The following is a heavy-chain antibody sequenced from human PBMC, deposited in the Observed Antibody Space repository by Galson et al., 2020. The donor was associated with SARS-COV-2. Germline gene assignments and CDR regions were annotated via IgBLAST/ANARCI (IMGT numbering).Heavy chain of an antibody. Sequence: HGESLKISCKASGYRFTTYWINWVRQMPGKGLEWMGRIDPSASYSKYSPSFEGHVSISVDKSISTAWLQWSSLKASDTAMYYCATTYYEISGYWYFDLWGRGTLVTVSS. CDR1: GYRFTTYW. CDR3: ATTYYEISGYWYFDL. V-gene: IGHV5-10-1*01. J-gene: IGHJ2*01. D-gene: IGHD3-22*01. CDR2: IDPSASYS.